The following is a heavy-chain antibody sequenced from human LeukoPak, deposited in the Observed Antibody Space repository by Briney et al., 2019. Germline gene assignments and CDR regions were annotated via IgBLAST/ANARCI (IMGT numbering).Heavy chain of an antibody. CDR2: LNPNSGGT. V-gene: IGHV1-2*06. Sequence: GASVKVSCKASGYTFTGYYMHWVRQAPGQGLEWMGRLNPNSGGTNYAQKFQGRVTMTRDTSISTAYMELSRLRSDDTAVYYCASSSGYYYVGDNWGQGTLVTVSS. J-gene: IGHJ4*02. CDR3: ASSSGYYYVGDN. CDR1: GYTFTGYY. D-gene: IGHD3-22*01.